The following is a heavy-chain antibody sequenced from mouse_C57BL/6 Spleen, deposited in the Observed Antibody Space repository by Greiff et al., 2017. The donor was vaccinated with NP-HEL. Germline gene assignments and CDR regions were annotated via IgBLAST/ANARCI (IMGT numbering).Heavy chain of an antibody. J-gene: IGHJ1*03. Sequence: QVQLQQSGPELVKPGASVKISCKASGYAFSSSWMNWVKQRPGKGLEWIGRIYPGDGDTNYNGKFKGKATLTADKSSSTAYMQLSSLTSEDSAVYFCENYYGSSYESNWYFDVWGTGTTVTVSS. CDR1: GYAFSSSW. CDR2: IYPGDGDT. V-gene: IGHV1-82*01. CDR3: ENYYGSSYESNWYFDV. D-gene: IGHD1-1*01.